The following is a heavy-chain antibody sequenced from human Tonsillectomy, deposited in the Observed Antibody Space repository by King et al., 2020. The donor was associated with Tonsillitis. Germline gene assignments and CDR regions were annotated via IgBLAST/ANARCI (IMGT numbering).Heavy chain of an antibody. J-gene: IGHJ4*02. CDR3: SSEDQDYNIGWLDLYFFQS. D-gene: IGHD6-19*01. Sequence: EVQLVESGGGVVKPGGSLRLSCAGSGFSFSDAWMSWVRQAPGKGLEWVGRIQTKSDGETTDYSAPVKGRFTISRDDSKNTVHLQMHSLKAEDTAVYYCSSEDQDYNIGWLDLYFFQSWGQGTLVTVSS. CDR1: GFSFSDAW. CDR2: IQTKSDGETT. V-gene: IGHV3-15*01.